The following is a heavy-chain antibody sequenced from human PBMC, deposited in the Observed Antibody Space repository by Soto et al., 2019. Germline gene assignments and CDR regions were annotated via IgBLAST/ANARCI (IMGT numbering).Heavy chain of an antibody. CDR3: TRANWYSEY. V-gene: IGHV4-59*11. D-gene: IGHD7-27*01. CDR2: IHYNGNT. CDR1: AGSISNHY. Sequence: QVQLQESGPGLVKPSETLSLTCTVSAGSISNHYWSWIRQPPGKGLEWIGHIHYNGNTNYNPPLKSRVTMSVDTSKNQISLKLSSVTAADTAVYYCTRANWYSEYWGQGTLVTVSS. J-gene: IGHJ4*02.